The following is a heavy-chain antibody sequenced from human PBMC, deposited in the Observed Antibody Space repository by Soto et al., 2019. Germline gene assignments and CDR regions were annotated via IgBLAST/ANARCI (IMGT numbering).Heavy chain of an antibody. J-gene: IGHJ6*02. Sequence: QVQLVQSGAEVKKPGASVKVSCKASGYTFIGYYMHWVRQAPGQGLEWMGWINPNSGGTNYAQKFQGWVTMTRDTSITTAYMELTSLTSDDTAVYYCARGDYYGSGSYLAPRDFYGMDVWGQGTTVTVSS. D-gene: IGHD3-10*01. CDR2: INPNSGGT. V-gene: IGHV1-2*04. CDR3: ARGDYYGSGSYLAPRDFYGMDV. CDR1: GYTFIGYY.